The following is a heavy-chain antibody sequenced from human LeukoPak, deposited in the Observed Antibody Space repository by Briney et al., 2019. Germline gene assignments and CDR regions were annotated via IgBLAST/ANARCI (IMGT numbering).Heavy chain of an antibody. J-gene: IGHJ5*02. D-gene: IGHD2-2*01. Sequence: PGGSLRLSCAASGFTFSSYSMNWVRQAPGKGLEWVAFIRYDGSNKYYADSVKGRFTISRDNSKNTLYLQMNSLRAEDTAVYYCAKEPATYQLLPDWFDPWGQGTLVTVSS. CDR3: AKEPATYQLLPDWFDP. CDR2: IRYDGSNK. CDR1: GFTFSSYS. V-gene: IGHV3-30*02.